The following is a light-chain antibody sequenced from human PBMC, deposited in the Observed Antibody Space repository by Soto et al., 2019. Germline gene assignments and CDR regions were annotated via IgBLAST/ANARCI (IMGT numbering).Light chain of an antibody. CDR1: QSISNS. CDR2: GAS. J-gene: IGKJ2*01. Sequence: DIEMTQFPSSLSASVGDRVTITCRASQSISNSLNWYQQKPGKAPKLLIYGASRLQSGVPSRFSGSGSGTDFTLTISSLQPEDFASYYCQQSYNNPYTFGQGTKLEIK. CDR3: QQSYNNPYT. V-gene: IGKV1-39*01.